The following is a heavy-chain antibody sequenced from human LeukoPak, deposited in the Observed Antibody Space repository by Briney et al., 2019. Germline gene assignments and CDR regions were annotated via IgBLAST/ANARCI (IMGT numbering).Heavy chain of an antibody. CDR3: ARGPPPYYYDSSGYYRGAFDI. CDR1: GGTFSSYV. J-gene: IGHJ3*02. CDR2: IIPIFGTA. V-gene: IGHV1-69*05. Sequence: SVKVSCKASGGTFSSYVISWVRQAPGQGLEWIGRIIPIFGTANYAQKFQGRVTITTDEYTSTAYMELSSLRSEDTAVYYCARGPPPYYYDSSGYYRGAFDIWGQGTMVTVSS. D-gene: IGHD3-22*01.